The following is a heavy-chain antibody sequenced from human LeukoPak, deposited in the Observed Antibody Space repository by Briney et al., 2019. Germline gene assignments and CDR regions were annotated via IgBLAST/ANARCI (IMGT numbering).Heavy chain of an antibody. Sequence: ASVKVSCKASGYTFTGYYMHWVRQAPGQGLEWMGWINPNSGGTNYAQKFQGRVTMTRDTSISTAYMELSRLRSDDTAVYYCARGPRIAAAGTRADQNYYYGMDVWGQGTTVTVSS. CDR3: ARGPRIAAAGTRADQNYYYGMDV. V-gene: IGHV1-2*02. J-gene: IGHJ6*02. CDR2: INPNSGGT. CDR1: GYTFTGYY. D-gene: IGHD6-13*01.